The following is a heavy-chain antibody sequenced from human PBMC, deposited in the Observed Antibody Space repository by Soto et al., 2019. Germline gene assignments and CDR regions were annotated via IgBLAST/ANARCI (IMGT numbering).Heavy chain of an antibody. CDR1: GFTFSSYA. CDR3: ARSKMGIIAARPIDY. CDR2: ISGSGGST. V-gene: IGHV3-23*01. J-gene: IGHJ4*02. Sequence: PGGSLRLSCAASGFTFSSYAMSWVRQAPGKGLEWVSAISGSGGSTYYADSVKGRFTISRDNSKNTLYLQMNSLRAEDTAVYYCARSKMGIIAARPIDYWGQGTLVTVS. D-gene: IGHD6-6*01.